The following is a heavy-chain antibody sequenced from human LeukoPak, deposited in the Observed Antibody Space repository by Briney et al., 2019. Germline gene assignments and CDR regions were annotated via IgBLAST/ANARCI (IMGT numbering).Heavy chain of an antibody. CDR3: ASTYSGYDLSLDY. V-gene: IGHV4-59*01. CDR1: GGSISSYY. D-gene: IGHD5-12*01. Sequence: SETLSLTCTVSGGSISSYYWSWIRQPPGKGLEWIGYIYYSGSTNYNPSLKSRVTISVDTSKNQFSLKLSSVTAADTAVYYCASTYSGYDLSLDYWGQGTLVTVSS. CDR2: IYYSGST. J-gene: IGHJ4*02.